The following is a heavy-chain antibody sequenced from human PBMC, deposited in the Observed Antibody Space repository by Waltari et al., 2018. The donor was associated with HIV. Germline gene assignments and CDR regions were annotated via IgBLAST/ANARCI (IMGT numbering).Heavy chain of an antibody. D-gene: IGHD6-6*01. V-gene: IGHV3-33*01. CDR2: KWDDGSNK. Sequence: QVQLVESGGGVVQPGRSLRLSCAASGFTFKNYGMHWVRQAPGKGLGWVAVKWDDGSNKYYADSVKGRFTISRDNSKNRLYLQMNSLRAEDTAVYYCARDRGGSSSLVLDSWGQGTLVTVSS. J-gene: IGHJ4*02. CDR1: GFTFKNYG. CDR3: ARDRGGSSSLVLDS.